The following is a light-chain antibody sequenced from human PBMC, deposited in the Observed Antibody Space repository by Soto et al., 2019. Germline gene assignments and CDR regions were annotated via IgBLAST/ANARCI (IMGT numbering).Light chain of an antibody. CDR3: QQYETFSGT. J-gene: IGKJ1*01. Sequence: DIRMTPSPSTLSVSVVDPVTVTCRPSQRVGGWLAWYQQKPGEAPKLLIYDASALPRGVPSRFSGSGSGTKFTLTISSLQPDDFTTYYSQQYETFSGTSGPGTKV. CDR1: QRVGGW. V-gene: IGKV1-5*01. CDR2: DAS.